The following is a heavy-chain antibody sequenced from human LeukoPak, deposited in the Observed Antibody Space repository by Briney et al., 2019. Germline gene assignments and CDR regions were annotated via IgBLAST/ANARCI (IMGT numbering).Heavy chain of an antibody. J-gene: IGHJ6*03. D-gene: IGHD3-10*01. CDR2: ISSSSSYI. CDR3: HGSGEKTPGYYYYYYMDV. Sequence: GGSLRLSCAASGFTFSSYSMNWVRQAPGKGLEWVSSISSSSSYIYYADSVKGRFTISRDNAKNSLYLQMNSLRAEDTAVYYCHGSGEKTPGYYYYYYMDVWGKGTTVTVSS. V-gene: IGHV3-21*01. CDR1: GFTFSSYS.